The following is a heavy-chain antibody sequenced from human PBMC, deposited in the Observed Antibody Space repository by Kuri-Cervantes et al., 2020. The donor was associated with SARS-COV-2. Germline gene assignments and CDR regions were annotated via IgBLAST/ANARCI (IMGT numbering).Heavy chain of an antibody. CDR3: AKSPVDSGTYLSPAFDF. Sequence: GESLKISCAASGFTFSSYAMHWVRQAPGKGLEWVAVISYDGSNKYYADSVKGRFTISRDNSKNTLYLQMNSLRAEDTAVYYCAKSPVDSGTYLSPAFDFWGQGTMVTVSS. CDR2: ISYDGSNK. D-gene: IGHD1-26*01. CDR1: GFTFSSYA. V-gene: IGHV3-30*04. J-gene: IGHJ3*01.